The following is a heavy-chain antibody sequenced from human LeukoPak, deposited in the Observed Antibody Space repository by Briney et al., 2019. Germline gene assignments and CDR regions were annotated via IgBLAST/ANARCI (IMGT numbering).Heavy chain of an antibody. Sequence: ASVKVSCKASGYTFSNFGISWVRQVRGQGLEWMGWISGYNGDTKYAQKLQGRVTMTLDTSTSTAYMELRSLRSEDTAVYYCAETHGVPWGQGTLVTVSS. J-gene: IGHJ4*02. V-gene: IGHV1-18*01. CDR3: AETHGVP. CDR2: ISGYNGDT. CDR1: GYTFSNFG. D-gene: IGHD2-8*01.